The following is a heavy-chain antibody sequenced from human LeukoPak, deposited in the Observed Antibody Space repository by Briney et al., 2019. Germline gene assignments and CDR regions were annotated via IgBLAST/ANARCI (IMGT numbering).Heavy chain of an antibody. J-gene: IGHJ1*01. CDR3: AKDRIAVAGPEYFQH. CDR2: ISGSGGST. V-gene: IGHV3-23*01. Sequence: GGSLRLSCAASGFTFSSYAMSWVRQAPGKGLEWVSAISGSGGSTYYADSVKGRFTISRGNSKNTLYLQMNSLRAEDTAVYYCAKDRIAVAGPEYFQHWGQGTLVTVSS. CDR1: GFTFSSYA. D-gene: IGHD6-19*01.